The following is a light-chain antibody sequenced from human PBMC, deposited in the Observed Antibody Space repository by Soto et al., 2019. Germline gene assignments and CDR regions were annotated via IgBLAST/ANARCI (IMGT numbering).Light chain of an antibody. J-gene: IGKJ1*01. CDR2: GAS. CDR1: QFVSSR. V-gene: IGKV3-20*01. CDR3: QQYGSSGT. Sequence: EIVLTQSPATLSGSPGERVTLSCRASQFVSSRLAWYQQRPGQVPRLLIYGASNRATGIPDRFSGSGSGTDFTLTISRLEPEDFAVYYCQQYGSSGTFGQGTKVDIK.